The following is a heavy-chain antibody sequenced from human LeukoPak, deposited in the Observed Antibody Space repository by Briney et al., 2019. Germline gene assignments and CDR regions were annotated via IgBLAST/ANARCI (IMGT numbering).Heavy chain of an antibody. Sequence: GGSLRLSCAASGFTFSSYGLNWVRQAPGKGLEWVSVISGSGGSTYYADSVKGRFTISRDNSKNTLYLQMNSLRAEDTAVYYCASSQDYPGNDAFDIWGQGTMVTVSS. CDR3: ASSQDYPGNDAFDI. D-gene: IGHD3-16*01. CDR1: GFTFSSYG. V-gene: IGHV3-23*01. CDR2: ISGSGGST. J-gene: IGHJ3*02.